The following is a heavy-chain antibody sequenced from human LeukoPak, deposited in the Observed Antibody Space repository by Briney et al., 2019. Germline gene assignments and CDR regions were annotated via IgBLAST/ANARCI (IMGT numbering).Heavy chain of an antibody. J-gene: IGHJ5*02. CDR2: ISGSGGNT. CDR3: AKDDNYIRFLS. D-gene: IGHD3-16*01. Sequence: PGGSLRLSCAASGFTFSSHGMNWVRQAPGKGLEWVSGISGSGGNTYYADSVKGRLTISRDNSKNTLYLQMNSLRAEDTAVYYCAKDDNYIRFLSWGQGTLVTVSS. V-gene: IGHV3-23*01. CDR1: GFTFSSHG.